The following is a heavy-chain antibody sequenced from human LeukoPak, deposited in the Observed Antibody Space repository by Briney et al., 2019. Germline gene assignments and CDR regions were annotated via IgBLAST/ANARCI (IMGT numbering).Heavy chain of an antibody. Sequence: PGGSLRLSCAASGFTFSSYSMNWVRQAPGKGLEWVSSISSSSSYIYYADSVKGRFTISRDNAKNSLFLQMNSLRAEDTAVYYCARGEKDILLMVYAPSAFDIWGQGTMVTVSS. V-gene: IGHV3-21*01. D-gene: IGHD2-8*01. CDR1: GFTFSSYS. J-gene: IGHJ3*02. CDR2: ISSSSSYI. CDR3: ARGEKDILLMVYAPSAFDI.